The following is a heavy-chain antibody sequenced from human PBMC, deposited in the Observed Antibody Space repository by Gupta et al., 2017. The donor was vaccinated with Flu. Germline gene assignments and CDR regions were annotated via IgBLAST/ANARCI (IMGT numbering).Heavy chain of an antibody. V-gene: IGHV1-69*01. D-gene: IGHD2-21*02. CDR2: IIATFPSP. Sequence: QVQLVQSGAEVKKPGSSVKVSCKASGGAFSTYIISWVRQAPGQGLEWMGGIIATFPSPNYSQKFQGRVTITADVSRDTAYMEVTSLTSEDTAVYYCARVRACGGDCYFFDLWGQGTLVTVSS. J-gene: IGHJ4*02. CDR1: GGAFSTYI. CDR3: ARVRACGGDCYFFDL.